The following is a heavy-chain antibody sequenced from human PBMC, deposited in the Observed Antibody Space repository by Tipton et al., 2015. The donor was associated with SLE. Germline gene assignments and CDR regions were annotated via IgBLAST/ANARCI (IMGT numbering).Heavy chain of an antibody. CDR1: GDSISSYTYY. J-gene: IGHJ4*02. Sequence: TLSLTCAVYGDSISSYTYYWGWIRQSPGKGVEWIGEINHSGSSNYNPSLKSRVTLSVDTSKNQFSLKLSSVTAADTAVYYCARGLSGSYYFDYWGQGTLVTVSS. CDR3: ARGLSGSYYFDY. CDR2: INHSGSS. D-gene: IGHD1-26*01. V-gene: IGHV4-39*07.